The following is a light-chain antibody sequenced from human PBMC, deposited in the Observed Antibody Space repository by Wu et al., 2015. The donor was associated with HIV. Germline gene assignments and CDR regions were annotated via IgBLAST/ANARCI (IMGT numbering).Light chain of an antibody. CDR2: RTS. V-gene: IGKV1-8*01. CDR1: QDVNNY. Sequence: RVTQSPASLSAFAGDRVTITCRSSQDVNNYLAWYQQKPGKAPKLLIYRTSILRTGVPSRFSGGVSGADFTLTIDSLQSEDVATYHCLQYNYYPPLTFGGGTKV. J-gene: IGKJ4*01. CDR3: LQYNYYPPLT.